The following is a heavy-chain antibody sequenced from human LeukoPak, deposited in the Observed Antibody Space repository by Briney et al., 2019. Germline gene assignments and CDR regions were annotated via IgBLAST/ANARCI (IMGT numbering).Heavy chain of an antibody. Sequence: ASVKVSFKASGYTFTSYYMHWVRQAPGQGLEWMGWINPNSGGTNYAQKFQGRVTMTRDTSISTAYMELSRLRSDDTAVYYCARGSTTPAFYYYYMDVWGKGTTVTVSS. J-gene: IGHJ6*03. V-gene: IGHV1-2*02. D-gene: IGHD4-17*01. CDR1: GYTFTSYY. CDR3: ARGSTTPAFYYYYMDV. CDR2: INPNSGGT.